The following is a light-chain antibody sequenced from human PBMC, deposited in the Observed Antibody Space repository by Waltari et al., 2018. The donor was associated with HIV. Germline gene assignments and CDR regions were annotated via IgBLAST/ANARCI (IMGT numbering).Light chain of an antibody. Sequence: QLVLTQSPSASASLGASVKPTCTLRSGHSSYAIASHQQQPEKGPRYLMKLNSDGSHSKGDGIPDRFSGSSSGAERYLTISSLQSDDEADYYCQTWGTGMVFGGGTKLTVL. J-gene: IGLJ2*01. V-gene: IGLV4-69*01. CDR3: QTWGTGMV. CDR2: LNSDGSH. CDR1: SGHSSYA.